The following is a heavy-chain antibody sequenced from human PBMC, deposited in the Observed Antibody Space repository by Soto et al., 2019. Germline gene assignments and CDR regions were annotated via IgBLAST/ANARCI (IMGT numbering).Heavy chain of an antibody. CDR1: GNSIGDYY. J-gene: IGHJ4*02. Sequence: QVQLQESGPGLVKPWETLSLTCTVSGNSIGDYYWSWFRQSPGKGLEWIGYIYGSRSTNYNPSLKSRVTISADTSKNQFSPKLTSVTAADTAVYYCARRRIGDYWGQGTPITVSS. V-gene: IGHV4-59*08. CDR2: IYGSRST. CDR3: ARRRIGDY. D-gene: IGHD3-3*01.